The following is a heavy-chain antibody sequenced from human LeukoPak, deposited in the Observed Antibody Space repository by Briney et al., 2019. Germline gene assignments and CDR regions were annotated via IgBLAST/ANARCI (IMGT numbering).Heavy chain of an antibody. CDR2: IYYSGST. CDR3: ARFVVVPGLGY. V-gene: IGHV4-30-4*08. D-gene: IGHD2-2*01. J-gene: IGHJ4*02. Sequence: SETLSLTCAVYGGSFSGYYWSWIRQPPGKGLEWIGYIYYSGSTYYNPSLKSRVTISVDTSKNQFSLKLSSVTAADTAVYYCARFVVVPGLGYWGQGTLVTVSS. CDR1: GGSFSGYY.